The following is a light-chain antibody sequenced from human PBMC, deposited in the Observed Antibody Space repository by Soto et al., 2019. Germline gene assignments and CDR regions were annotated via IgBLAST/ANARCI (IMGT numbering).Light chain of an antibody. J-gene: IGKJ1*01. CDR2: AAS. Sequence: DIQMTQSPSSLSASVGDRVTITCRASQSISSYLNWYQQKPGKAPKLLIYAASSLQSGVPSRFSDSLSWTDFTLTFSSLQPEDFPTDHCQHRYSTPTFGQGTKVEIK. CDR3: QHRYSTPT. V-gene: IGKV1-39*01. CDR1: QSISSY.